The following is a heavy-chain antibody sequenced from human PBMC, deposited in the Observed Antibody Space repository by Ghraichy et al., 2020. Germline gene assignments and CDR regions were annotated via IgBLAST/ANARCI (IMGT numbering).Heavy chain of an antibody. J-gene: IGHJ5*02. Sequence: SCAASGFTFTSYSLSWVRQAPGKGLEWVSSISGSSSYIYYADSVRGRFTISRDNAKNSVYLQMNSLRVEDTAVYYCAREIGSTTCCNWFDPWGQGTLVTVSS. CDR1: GFTFTSYS. CDR3: AREIGSTTCCNWFDP. CDR2: ISGSSSYI. V-gene: IGHV3-21*01. D-gene: IGHD2-2*01.